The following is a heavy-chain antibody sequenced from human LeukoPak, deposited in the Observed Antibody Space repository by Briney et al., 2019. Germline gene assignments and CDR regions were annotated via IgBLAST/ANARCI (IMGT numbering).Heavy chain of an antibody. CDR2: ISSDDRT. D-gene: IGHD3-9*01. CDR1: GFTFSSYA. Sequence: QPGGSLRLSCTASGFTFSSYAMNWVRQAPGKGLEWVAGISSDDRTFHAESVKGRFTISRDKSKDTLYPQMNSLRAEDTAVYYCAKDATASPYFHWFDNWGQGTQVIVSS. J-gene: IGHJ4*02. CDR3: AKDATASPYFHWFDN. V-gene: IGHV3-23*01.